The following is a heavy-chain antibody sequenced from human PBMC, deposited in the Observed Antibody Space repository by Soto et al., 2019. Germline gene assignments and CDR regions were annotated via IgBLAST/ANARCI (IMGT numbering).Heavy chain of an antibody. D-gene: IGHD4-4*01. CDR3: ARASVPTFKPTVTNWFDP. V-gene: IGHV4-39*07. CDR2: IYYSGST. Sequence: SETLSLTCTVSGGSISSSSYYWGWIRQPPGKGLEWIGSIYYSGSTYYNPSLKSRVTISVDTSKNQFSLKLSSVTAADTAVYYCARASVPTFKPTVTNWFDPWGQGTLVTVSS. J-gene: IGHJ5*02. CDR1: GGSISSSSYY.